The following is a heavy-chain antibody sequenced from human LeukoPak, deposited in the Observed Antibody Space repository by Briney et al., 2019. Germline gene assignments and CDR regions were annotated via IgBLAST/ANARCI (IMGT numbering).Heavy chain of an antibody. Sequence: GGSLRLSCAASGFNFDDYAMHWVRQAPGKGLEWVSLISWDGGSTYYADSVKGRFTISRDNSKNSLYLQMNSLRAEDTALYYCAKGYSGYDYYYYMDVWGKGTTVTVSS. CDR3: AKGYSGYDYYYYMDV. J-gene: IGHJ6*03. D-gene: IGHD5-12*01. CDR1: GFNFDDYA. V-gene: IGHV3-43D*03. CDR2: ISWDGGST.